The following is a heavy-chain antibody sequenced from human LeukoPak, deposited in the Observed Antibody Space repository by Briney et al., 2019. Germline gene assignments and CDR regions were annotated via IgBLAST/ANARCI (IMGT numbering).Heavy chain of an antibody. CDR1: GYTFTSYY. Sequence: GASVKVSCKASGYTFTSYYMHWVRQAPGQGLEWMGWISGNNGNTNYAQKLQGRVTMTTDTSTSTAYMELRSLRSDDTAVYYCARGWELHPWGQGTLVTVSS. J-gene: IGHJ5*02. CDR3: ARGWELHP. D-gene: IGHD1-26*01. CDR2: ISGNNGNT. V-gene: IGHV1-18*04.